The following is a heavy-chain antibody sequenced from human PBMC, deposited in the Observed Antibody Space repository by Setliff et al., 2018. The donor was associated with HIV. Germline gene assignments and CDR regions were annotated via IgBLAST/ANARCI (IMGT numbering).Heavy chain of an antibody. V-gene: IGHV4-34*01. CDR2: INHSGST. J-gene: IGHJ4*02. D-gene: IGHD6-19*01. Sequence: PSETLSLTCAVYGGSLSDHYWSWIRQPPGKGLEWIGEINHSGSTNYNPSLRSRVSISVDTSKNQFSLRLSSVTAADTAVYYCARDPSSSGWSEGLYYFDSWCREPWSPSPQ. CDR1: GGSLSDHY. CDR3: ARDPSSSGWSEGLYYFDS.